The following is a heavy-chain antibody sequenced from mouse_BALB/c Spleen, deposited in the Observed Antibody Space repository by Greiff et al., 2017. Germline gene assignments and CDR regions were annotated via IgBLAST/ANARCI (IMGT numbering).Heavy chain of an antibody. CDR2: ISSGGST. J-gene: IGHJ4*01. V-gene: IGHV5-6-5*01. D-gene: IGHD1-1*01. CDR3: ALRRAMDY. CDR1: GFTFSSYA. Sequence: EVQLVESGGGLVKPGGSLKLSCAASGFTFSSYAMSWVRQTPEKRLEWVASISSGGSTYYPDSVKGRFTIFRDNARNIRYLRMSSLGSEDTAMYYCALRRAMDYWGQGTSVTVSS.